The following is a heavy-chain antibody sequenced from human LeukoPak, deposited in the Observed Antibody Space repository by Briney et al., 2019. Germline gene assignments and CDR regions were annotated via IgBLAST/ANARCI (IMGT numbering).Heavy chain of an antibody. J-gene: IGHJ4*02. V-gene: IGHV4-59*02. D-gene: IGHD4-17*01. Sequence: KASETLSLTCTISSASVSSYYWSWIRQPPGKGLEWIGYIYHSGSTNYNPSLKSRVTISLDTSKNLFSLKLSSVTAADTAVYYCASVDYGDSRSGYWGQGTLVTVSS. CDR2: IYHSGST. CDR1: SASVSSYY. CDR3: ASVDYGDSRSGY.